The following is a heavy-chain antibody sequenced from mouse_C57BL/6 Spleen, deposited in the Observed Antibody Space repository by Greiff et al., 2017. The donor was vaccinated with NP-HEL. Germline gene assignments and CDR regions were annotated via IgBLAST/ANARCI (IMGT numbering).Heavy chain of an antibody. V-gene: IGHV5-15*01. Sequence: EVQLVESGGGLVQPGGSLKLSCAASGFTFSDSGMAWVRQAPRKGPEWVAFISNLAYSIYYADTVTGRFTISSENAKSTLYLEMSSLRSEDTAMYYCARHTTDFFDYWGQGTTLTVSS. CDR1: GFTFSDSG. CDR2: ISNLAYSI. CDR3: ARHTTDFFDY. D-gene: IGHD1-1*01. J-gene: IGHJ2*01.